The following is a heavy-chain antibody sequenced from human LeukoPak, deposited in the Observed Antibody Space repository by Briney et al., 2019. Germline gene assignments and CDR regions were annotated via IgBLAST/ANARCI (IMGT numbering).Heavy chain of an antibody. CDR2: ISGSGSST. J-gene: IGHJ4*02. V-gene: IGHV3-23*01. CDR1: GLPFSSYA. CDR3: AKDRVPTMIKGYFDY. Sequence: PGGSLPLSCAASGLPFSSYAMSWVRRAPGKGRGGVSAISGSGSSTYYADSVKGLFTISRDNSKNTLYLQMNSLRAEDTAVYYCAKDRVPTMIKGYFDYGGQGTLVTVS. D-gene: IGHD3-22*01.